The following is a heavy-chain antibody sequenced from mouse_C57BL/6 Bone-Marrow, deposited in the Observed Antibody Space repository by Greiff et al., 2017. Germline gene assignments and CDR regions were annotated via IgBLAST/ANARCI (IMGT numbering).Heavy chain of an antibody. Sequence: EVKLEESGEGLVKPGGSLKLSCAASGFTFSSYAMSWVRQTPEKRLEWVAYISSGGDYIYYADTVKGRFTISRDNARNTLYLQMSSLKSEDTAMYYCTRAYYDYWFAYWGQGTLVTVSA. D-gene: IGHD2-4*01. V-gene: IGHV5-9-1*02. CDR3: TRAYYDYWFAY. J-gene: IGHJ3*01. CDR2: ISSGGDYI. CDR1: GFTFSSYA.